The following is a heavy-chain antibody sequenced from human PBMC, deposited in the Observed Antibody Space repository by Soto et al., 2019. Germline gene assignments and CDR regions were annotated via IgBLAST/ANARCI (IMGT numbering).Heavy chain of an antibody. Sequence: GGSLRLSCLDSGSTFSSYGMNWVRQAPGRGLEWVSRISSSGAYVDYVDSVKGRFTISRGNAKSLMYLQMDSLRADDTAVYYCARGVGYCSSTRCSPGYYFDSWGQGTQVTVSS. V-gene: IGHV3-21*01. CDR1: GSTFSSYG. CDR2: ISSSGAYV. CDR3: ARGVGYCSSTRCSPGYYFDS. J-gene: IGHJ4*02. D-gene: IGHD2-2*01.